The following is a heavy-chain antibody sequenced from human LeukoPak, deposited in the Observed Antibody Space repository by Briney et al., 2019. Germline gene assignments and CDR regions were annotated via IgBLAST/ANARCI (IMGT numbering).Heavy chain of an antibody. Sequence: SVKVSCKASGGTFSSYAISWVRQAPGQGLEWMGGIIPIFGTANYAQKFQGRVTITADESTSTAYMELSSLRSEDTAVYYCARDDKCSSTSCHGDYWGQGALVTVSS. CDR1: GGTFSSYA. CDR2: IIPIFGTA. J-gene: IGHJ4*02. D-gene: IGHD2-2*01. V-gene: IGHV1-69*13. CDR3: ARDDKCSSTSCHGDY.